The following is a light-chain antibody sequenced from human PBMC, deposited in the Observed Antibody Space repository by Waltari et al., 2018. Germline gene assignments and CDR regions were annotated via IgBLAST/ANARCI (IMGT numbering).Light chain of an antibody. V-gene: IGLV3-21*04. CDR1: NIGSKS. CDR2: YDS. J-gene: IGLJ1*01. CDR3: QLWDSTGDHPEV. Sequence: SFELTQPPSVSVAPGETARIPCGGNNIGSKSVHWYQQKPGQAPVVVIYYDSDRPSGIPERFSGYNSGNTATLTINRVEAGDEADYYCQLWDSTGDHPEVFGAGTKVTVL.